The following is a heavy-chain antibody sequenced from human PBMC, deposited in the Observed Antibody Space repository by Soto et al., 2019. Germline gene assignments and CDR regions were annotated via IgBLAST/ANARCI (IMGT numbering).Heavy chain of an antibody. D-gene: IGHD3-16*01. V-gene: IGHV3-23*01. CDR3: AKGLYVFGY. CDR2: IGGGGGGT. CDR1: GFTFSRYA. Sequence: WVCMRLSCAASGFTFSRYATSWDRQAPGKGLEWVSVIGGGGGGTYNADSVKGRFTISKDKSKHRLYLQMNSLRAADTAVYYCAKGLYVFGYWGQGTVGTV. J-gene: IGHJ4*02.